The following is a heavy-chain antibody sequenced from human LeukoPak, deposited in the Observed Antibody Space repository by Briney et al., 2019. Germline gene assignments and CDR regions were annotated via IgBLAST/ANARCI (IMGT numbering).Heavy chain of an antibody. Sequence: GGSLRLSCAASGFTLSSYSMNWVRQAPGNGLEWVSYISSSGLTTNYADSVKGRFTIFRDNAKNSVYLQMNRLTDEDTAVYYCAKHRGRGSIDYWGQGTLVTVSS. D-gene: IGHD5-12*01. CDR2: ISSSGLTT. J-gene: IGHJ4*02. CDR1: GFTLSSYS. CDR3: AKHRGRGSIDY. V-gene: IGHV3-48*02.